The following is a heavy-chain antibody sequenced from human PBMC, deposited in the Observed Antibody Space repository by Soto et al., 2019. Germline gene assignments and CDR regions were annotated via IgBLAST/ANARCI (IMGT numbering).Heavy chain of an antibody. V-gene: IGHV5-10-1*01. D-gene: IGHD6-6*01. J-gene: IGHJ6*02. CDR3: ASSGEAAPTLDYYYYYGMDV. CDR2: IDPSDSYT. CDR1: GYSFTSYW. Sequence: GESLKISCKGSGYSFTSYWISWVRQMPWKGLEWMGRIDPSDSYTNYSPSFQGHVTISADKSISTAYLQWSSLKASDTAMYYCASSGEAAPTLDYYYYYGMDVWGQGTTVTVSS.